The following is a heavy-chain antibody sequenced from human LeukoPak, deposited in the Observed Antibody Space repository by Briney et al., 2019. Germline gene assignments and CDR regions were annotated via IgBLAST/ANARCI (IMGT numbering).Heavy chain of an antibody. J-gene: IGHJ4*02. D-gene: IGHD3-10*01. CDR1: GGSISSYY. CDR3: ARDELGYGSGSYTH. Sequence: SETLSLTCTVSGGSISSYYWSWIRQPAGKGLEWIGRIYTSGSTNYNPSLKSRVTMSVDTSKNQFSLKLSSVTAAHTAVYYCARDELGYGSGSYTHWGQGTLVTVSS. V-gene: IGHV4-4*07. CDR2: IYTSGST.